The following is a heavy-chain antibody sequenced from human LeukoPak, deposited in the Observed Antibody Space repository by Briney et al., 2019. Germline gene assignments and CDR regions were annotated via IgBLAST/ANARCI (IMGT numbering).Heavy chain of an antibody. D-gene: IGHD3-22*01. CDR3: ARDQGSGYVDY. CDR2: ISGSGVST. J-gene: IGHJ4*02. V-gene: IGHV3-23*01. Sequence: GGSLRLSCAASGFRFSSYVMSWVRQAPGKGLEWVSAISGSGVSTYYADSVKGRFTVSRDNSKNTLYLQMSSLRSEDTAVYYCARDQGSGYVDYWGQGTLVTVSS. CDR1: GFRFSSYV.